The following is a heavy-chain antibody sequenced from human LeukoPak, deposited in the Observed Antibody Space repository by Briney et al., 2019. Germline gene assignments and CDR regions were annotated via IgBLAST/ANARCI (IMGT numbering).Heavy chain of an antibody. CDR3: ARDRPVTGVDF. CDR1: GGSFSGYS. V-gene: IGHV4-34*01. D-gene: IGHD1-14*01. CDR2: INHSGGT. Sequence: PSETLSLTCAVYGGSFSGYSWNWIRQPPVKGLEWIGEINHSGGTNYNPSLKSRVTISVDTSKKQFTLKLSSATAADTAVYYCARDRPVTGVDFWGQGTLVTVSS. J-gene: IGHJ4*02.